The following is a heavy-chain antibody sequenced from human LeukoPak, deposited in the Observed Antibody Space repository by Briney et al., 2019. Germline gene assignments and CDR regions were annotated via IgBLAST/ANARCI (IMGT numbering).Heavy chain of an antibody. CDR2: MNPNSGNT. J-gene: IGHJ4*02. CDR3: ARLIRPNYDFWSGYYSYFFDY. V-gene: IGHV1-8*03. Sequence: GVSVKVSCKASGGTFSSYAISWVRQAPGQGLEWMGWMNPNSGNTGYAQKFQGRVTITRNTSISTAYMELSSLRSEDTAVYYCARLIRPNYDFWSGYYSYFFDYWGQGTLVTVSS. D-gene: IGHD3-3*01. CDR1: GGTFSSYA.